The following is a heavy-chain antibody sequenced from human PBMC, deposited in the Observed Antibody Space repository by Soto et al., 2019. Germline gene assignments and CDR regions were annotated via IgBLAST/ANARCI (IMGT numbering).Heavy chain of an antibody. V-gene: IGHV3-11*04. CDR2: ISTSGSTI. CDR1: GFTFSDYY. D-gene: IGHD3-10*01. J-gene: IGHJ4*02. CDR3: ARAATYYYGSGSYLGY. Sequence: QVQLVESGGGLVQPGGSLRLSCAASGFTFSDYYMNWIRQAPGKGLEWVSYISTSGSTIFYAESVKGRFSISRDNAKNSLYLQMNSVRPEDTAVYYCARAATYYYGSGSYLGYWGQGTLVTVSS.